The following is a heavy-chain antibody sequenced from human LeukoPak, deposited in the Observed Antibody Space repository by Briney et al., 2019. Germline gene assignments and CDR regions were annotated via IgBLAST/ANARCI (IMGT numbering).Heavy chain of an antibody. CDR2: IYPGDSDT. D-gene: IGHD3-22*01. CDR1: GSTFTSYW. J-gene: IGHJ4*02. CDR3: ASVFYDSSGYYRDY. Sequence: GESLQISCQGSGSTFTSYWIGWVRQVPGKGLEWMGIIYPGDSDTRYSPSFQGQVTISADKSISTAYLQWSSLKASDTAMYYCASVFYDSSGYYRDYWGQGTLVTVSS. V-gene: IGHV5-51*01.